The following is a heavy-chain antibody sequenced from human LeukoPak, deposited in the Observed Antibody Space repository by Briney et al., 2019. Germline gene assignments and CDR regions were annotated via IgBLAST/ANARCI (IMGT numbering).Heavy chain of an antibody. Sequence: SETLSLTCTVSGGSITTSNYYWGWIRQPPEKGLEWLGNICCGGSTYYNPSLKSRVTMSVDTSKNQFSLRLTSVTAADTAVYYCVRGGNWNDVFDIWGQGTMVTVSS. J-gene: IGHJ3*02. D-gene: IGHD1-1*01. CDR1: GGSITTSNYY. CDR3: VRGGNWNDVFDI. CDR2: ICCGGST. V-gene: IGHV4-39*07.